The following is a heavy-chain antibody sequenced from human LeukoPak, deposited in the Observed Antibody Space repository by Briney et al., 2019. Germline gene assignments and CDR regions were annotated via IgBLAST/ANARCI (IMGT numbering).Heavy chain of an antibody. CDR2: IYYSGST. D-gene: IGHD3-9*01. Sequence: SETLSLTCTVSGGSISSSSYYWGWIRQPPGKGLEWIGSIYYSGSTYYNPSLKSRVTISVDTSKNQFSPKLSSVTAADTAVYYCARHAPGGYFDWLRRVNWFDPWGQGTLVTVSS. CDR3: ARHAPGGYFDWLRRVNWFDP. V-gene: IGHV4-39*01. CDR1: GGSISSSSYY. J-gene: IGHJ5*02.